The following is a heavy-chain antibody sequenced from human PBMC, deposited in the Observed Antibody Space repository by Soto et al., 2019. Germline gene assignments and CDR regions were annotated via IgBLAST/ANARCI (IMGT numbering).Heavy chain of an antibody. Sequence: QVQLVESGGGVVQPGRSLRLSCAASGFTFSSYGMHWVRQAPGKGLEWVAIVSYDGSNKYYADSVKGRFTISRDNSRNTLYLQMNSLIAEDTAVYYCAKALGELSPESYDYWGQGTLVTVSS. V-gene: IGHV3-30*18. J-gene: IGHJ4*02. CDR1: GFTFSSYG. CDR2: VSYDGSNK. D-gene: IGHD3-16*02. CDR3: AKALGELSPESYDY.